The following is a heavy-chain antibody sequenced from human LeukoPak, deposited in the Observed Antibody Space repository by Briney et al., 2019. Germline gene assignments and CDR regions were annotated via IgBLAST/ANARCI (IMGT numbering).Heavy chain of an antibody. V-gene: IGHV3-21*01. D-gene: IGHD2-21*01. CDR3: ARSSMSGDAWFDP. Sequence: GGSLRLSCAASGFTFSNYSMNWVRQAPGKGLEWVSSISSSSSYIYYADSVKGRFTISRDNVKNSLYLQMNSLRAEDTAVYYCARSSMSGDAWFDPWGQGTLVTVSS. J-gene: IGHJ5*02. CDR1: GFTFSNYS. CDR2: ISSSSSYI.